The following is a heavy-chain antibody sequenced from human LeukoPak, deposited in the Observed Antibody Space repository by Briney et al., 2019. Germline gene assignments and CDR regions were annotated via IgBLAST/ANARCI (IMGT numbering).Heavy chain of an antibody. V-gene: IGHV4-59*08. CDR2: IYYSGST. D-gene: IGHD3-9*01. CDR3: ARNSSPGYFGWFSTTPNWFDP. Sequence: SETLSLTCAVSGGSISSYYWSWIRQPPGKGLEWIGYIYYSGSTNYNPSLKSRVTISVDTSKNQFSLKLSSVTAADTAVYYCARNSSPGYFGWFSTTPNWFDPWGQGTLVTVSS. CDR1: GGSISSYY. J-gene: IGHJ5*02.